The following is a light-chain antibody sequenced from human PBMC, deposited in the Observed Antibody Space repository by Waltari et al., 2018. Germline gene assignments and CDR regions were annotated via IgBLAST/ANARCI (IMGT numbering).Light chain of an antibody. CDR3: SSYTSTWV. Sequence: QSALTPSASVSGSPGQSITISCTGTSSDFAVFNYVSWYQQHTGKAPQLMIYDVSKRPSGVSHRFSGSKSGNTASLTSSGLQAEDEADYYCSSYTSTWVFGGGTKLTVL. CDR1: SSDFAVFNY. J-gene: IGLJ3*02. CDR2: DVS. V-gene: IGLV2-14*01.